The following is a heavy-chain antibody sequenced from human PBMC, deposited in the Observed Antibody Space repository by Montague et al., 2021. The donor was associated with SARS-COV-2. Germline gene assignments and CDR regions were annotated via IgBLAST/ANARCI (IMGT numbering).Heavy chain of an antibody. V-gene: IGHV4-34*01. CDR3: ARGHLSVSMIVVVFTSASYYFDY. Sequence: SETLSLTCAVHGGSFGDDNWRWIRQHPGKELVWFGDKKQSGRTNYNPSLKSRVTISVDTSKNQFSLKVTSLTAADTAVYFCARGHLSVSMIVVVFTSASYYFDYWGQGAQVTVSS. D-gene: IGHD3-22*01. CDR2: KKQSGRT. CDR1: GGSFGDDN. J-gene: IGHJ4*02.